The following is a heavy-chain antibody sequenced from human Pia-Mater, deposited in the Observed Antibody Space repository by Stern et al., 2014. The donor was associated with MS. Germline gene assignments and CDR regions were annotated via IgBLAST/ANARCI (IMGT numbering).Heavy chain of an antibody. J-gene: IGHJ4*02. CDR2: IYYTGHT. CDR3: ARGGGTHSPTYDY. CDR1: GGSISGVNL. Sequence: QVQLQESGPGLVKPSGTLSLTCTVSGGSISGVNLWTCVRQPPGKGLEWIGEIYYTGHTNYNPPLRSRVVMLVDKSKNKFSLDLRSVTAADTAVYYCARGGGTHSPTYDYWGQGTLVSVSS. V-gene: IGHV4-4*02. D-gene: IGHD3-16*01.